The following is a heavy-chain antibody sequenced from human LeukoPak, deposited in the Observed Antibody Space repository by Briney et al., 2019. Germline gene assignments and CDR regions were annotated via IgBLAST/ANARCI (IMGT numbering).Heavy chain of an antibody. D-gene: IGHD6-13*01. V-gene: IGHV3-64*04. Sequence: GGSLRLSCSASGFIFTTYTMYWVRQAPGKGLEFVSVVNGNGDTTYYTDSVKGRFTISRDDSKNTLYLQMNSLKTEDTAVYYCTTDSSSWYVYGWFDPWGQGTLVTVSS. CDR2: VNGNGDTT. CDR1: GFIFTTYT. CDR3: TTDSSSWYVYGWFDP. J-gene: IGHJ5*02.